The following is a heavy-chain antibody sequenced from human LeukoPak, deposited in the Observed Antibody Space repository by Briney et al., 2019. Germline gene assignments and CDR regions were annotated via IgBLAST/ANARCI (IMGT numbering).Heavy chain of an antibody. CDR1: GDSVSSNSAA. CDR3: ARSVDTAMETFDY. CDR2: TYYRSKWYN. V-gene: IGHV6-1*01. D-gene: IGHD5-18*01. J-gene: IGHJ4*02. Sequence: SQTLSLTCAISGDSVSSNSAAWSWIRQSPSRGLEWLGRTYYRSKWYNDYAVSVKSRITINPDTSKNQFSLQLNSVTPEDTAVYYCARSVDTAMETFDYWGQGTLVTVSS.